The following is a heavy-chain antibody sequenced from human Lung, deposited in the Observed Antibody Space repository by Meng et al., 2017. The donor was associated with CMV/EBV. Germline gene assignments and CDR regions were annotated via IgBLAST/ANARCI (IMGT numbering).Heavy chain of an antibody. V-gene: IGHV3-23*01. CDR1: GFTFSGYA. J-gene: IGHJ6*02. Sequence: GESLKISCAASGFTFSGYAMSWIRQAPGKGLEWVSAISGSGGSTYYADSVKGRFTISRDNSKNTLYLQMNSLRAEDTAVYYCARAPIPYYGTDVWGQGTTVTVSS. CDR2: ISGSGGST. CDR3: ARAPIPYYGTDV.